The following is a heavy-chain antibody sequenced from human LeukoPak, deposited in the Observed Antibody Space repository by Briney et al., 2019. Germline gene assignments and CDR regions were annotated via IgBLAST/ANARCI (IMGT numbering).Heavy chain of an antibody. Sequence: GGSLRLSCAASGFTFSSYSMYWVRQAPGKGLEWVSSISSSSYIYYADSVKGRFTISRDNAKNSLYLQMNSLRAEDTAVYYCARGALYSSGWYVYNAFDIWGQGTMVTVSS. D-gene: IGHD6-19*01. CDR1: GFTFSSYS. J-gene: IGHJ3*02. CDR3: ARGALYSSGWYVYNAFDI. CDR2: ISSSSYI. V-gene: IGHV3-21*01.